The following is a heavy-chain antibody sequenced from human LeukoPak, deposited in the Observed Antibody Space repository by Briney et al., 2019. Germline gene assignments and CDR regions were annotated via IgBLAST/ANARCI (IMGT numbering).Heavy chain of an antibody. CDR3: ATEKGGEAFDI. V-gene: IGHV3-30*01. Sequence: GRSLRLSCAASGFTFSTYTMHWVRQAPGKGLEWVALLSPAGSNKYYADSVKGRFTISRDNSKNTLYLEMDRLRDEDTAVFYCATEKGGEAFDIWGQGTMVTVSS. CDR2: LSPAGSNK. J-gene: IGHJ3*02. CDR1: GFTFSTYT. D-gene: IGHD3-10*01.